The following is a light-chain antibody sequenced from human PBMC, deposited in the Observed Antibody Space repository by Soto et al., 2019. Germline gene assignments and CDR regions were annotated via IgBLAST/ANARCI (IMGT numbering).Light chain of an antibody. CDR2: HVS. Sequence: QSALTQPASVSGSPGQSITISCTGTSSDVGAYNYVSWYQQHPAKIPKLMIYHVSNRPSGVSDRFSGSKSDNTASLTISGLQAEDEADYYCYSYTTSSTYVFGTGTKLTVL. J-gene: IGLJ1*01. CDR3: YSYTTSSTYV. V-gene: IGLV2-14*01. CDR1: SSDVGAYNY.